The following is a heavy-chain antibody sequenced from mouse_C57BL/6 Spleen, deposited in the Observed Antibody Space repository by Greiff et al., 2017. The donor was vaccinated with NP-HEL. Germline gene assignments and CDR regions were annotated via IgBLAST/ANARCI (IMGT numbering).Heavy chain of an antibody. V-gene: IGHV1-18*01. Sequence: EVQLQQSGPELVKPGASVKIPCKASGYTFTDYNMDWVKQSHGKSLEWIGDINPNNGGTIYNQKFKGKATLTVDKSSSTAYMELRSLTSEDTAVYYCARFPNLGAYYYAMDYWGQGTSVTVSS. J-gene: IGHJ4*01. CDR3: ARFPNLGAYYYAMDY. D-gene: IGHD4-1*01. CDR2: INPNNGGT. CDR1: GYTFTDYN.